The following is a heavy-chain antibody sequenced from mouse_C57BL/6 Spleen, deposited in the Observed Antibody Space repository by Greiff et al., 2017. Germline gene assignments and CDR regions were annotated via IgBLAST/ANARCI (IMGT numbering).Heavy chain of an antibody. CDR2: IHPNSGST. CDR1: GYTFTSYW. Sequence: VQLQQPGAELVKPGASVKLSCKASGYTFTSYWMHWVKQRPGQGLEWIGMIHPNSGSTNYNEKFKSKATLTVDKSSSTAYMQLSSLTSEDSAVYYCAREGAYDYDAAWFAYWGQGTLVTVSA. J-gene: IGHJ3*01. V-gene: IGHV1-64*01. D-gene: IGHD2-4*01. CDR3: AREGAYDYDAAWFAY.